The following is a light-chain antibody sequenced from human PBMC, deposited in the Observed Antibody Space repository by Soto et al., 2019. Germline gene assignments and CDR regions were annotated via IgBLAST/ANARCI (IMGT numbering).Light chain of an antibody. CDR1: SSDIGGYNF. CDR3: GSYTSSDTRV. J-gene: IGLJ3*02. Sequence: QPVLTQPASVSGSPGQSITISCTGTSSDIGGYNFVSWYQQHPCKAPKLVIYDVSGRPSGVSDRFSGSKSGNTASLTISGLLAEDEADYYSGSYTSSDTRVFGGGTKLTVL. V-gene: IGLV2-14*01. CDR2: DVS.